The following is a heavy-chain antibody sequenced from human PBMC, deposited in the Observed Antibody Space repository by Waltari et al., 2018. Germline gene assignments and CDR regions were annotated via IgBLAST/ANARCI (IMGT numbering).Heavy chain of an antibody. D-gene: IGHD3-10*01. CDR1: GFTFNSYA. Sequence: QVQLVESGGGVVQPGRSLRLSCAASGFTFNSYAIHWVRQAPGKVLDWVEVISSDGTITYYAESVKGRFTISRDNFKNTLYLQMSSLRTEDTAVYCCAREIGSSGALNYWGQGTLVTVSS. CDR3: AREIGSSGALNY. V-gene: IGHV3-30*15. CDR2: ISSDGTIT. J-gene: IGHJ4*02.